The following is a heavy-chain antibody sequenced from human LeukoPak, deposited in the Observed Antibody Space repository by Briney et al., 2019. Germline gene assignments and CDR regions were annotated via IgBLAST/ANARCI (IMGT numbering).Heavy chain of an antibody. CDR2: IRSKANSYAT. CDR3: TRRVSGLDAFDI. D-gene: IGHD2-15*01. Sequence: GGSLRLSCAASGFTFSGSAMHWVCQASGKGLEWVGRIRSKANSYATAYAASVKGRFTISRDDSKNTAYLQMNSLKTEDTAVYYCTRRVSGLDAFDIWGQGTMVTVS. J-gene: IGHJ3*02. CDR1: GFTFSGSA. V-gene: IGHV3-73*01.